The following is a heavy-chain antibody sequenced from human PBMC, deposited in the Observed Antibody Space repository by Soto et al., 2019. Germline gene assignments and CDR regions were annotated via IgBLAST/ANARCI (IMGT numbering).Heavy chain of an antibody. CDR1: VYTFTSYA. CDR2: INAGNGNT. J-gene: IGHJ6*02. CDR3: ARDPIAAAGMGYYYYYGMDV. D-gene: IGHD6-13*01. Sequence: GXSVKVSCKASVYTFTSYAMHWVRQAPGQSLEWMGWINAGNGNTKYSQKFQGRVTITRDTSASTAYMELSSLRSEDTAVYYCARDPIAAAGMGYYYYYGMDVWGQGTTVTVSS. V-gene: IGHV1-3*01.